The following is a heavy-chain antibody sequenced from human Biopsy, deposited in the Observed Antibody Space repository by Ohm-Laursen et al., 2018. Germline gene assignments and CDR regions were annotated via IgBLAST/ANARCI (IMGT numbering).Heavy chain of an antibody. CDR1: GGSMSSYY. CDR2: IYNSGST. V-gene: IGHV4-59*01. CDR3: ARATNSTGWPYYYFYGMDV. D-gene: IGHD2/OR15-2a*01. J-gene: IGHJ6*02. Sequence: ETLSLTCTVSGGSMSSYYWTWIRQPPGKGLEWIGYIYNSGSTNYNPSLKSRVTISVAVDTSKSQFSLRLSSVTAADTAMYYCARATNSTGWPYYYFYGMDVWGQGTTVTVSS.